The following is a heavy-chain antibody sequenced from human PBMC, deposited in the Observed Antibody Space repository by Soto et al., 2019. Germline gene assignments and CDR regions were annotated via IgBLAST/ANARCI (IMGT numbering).Heavy chain of an antibody. CDR1: GGSISSGDYY. J-gene: IGHJ4*02. D-gene: IGHD1-26*01. CDR3: ARSRYSGSYFFDY. CDR2: IHYSGST. Sequence: PSETLSLTCTVSGGSISSGDYYWSWIRQPPGKGLERIAYIHYSGSTYYNPSLKSRVTISVDTSKNQFSLKLSSVTAADTAVYYCARSRYSGSYFFDYWGQGILVTVSS. V-gene: IGHV4-30-4*01.